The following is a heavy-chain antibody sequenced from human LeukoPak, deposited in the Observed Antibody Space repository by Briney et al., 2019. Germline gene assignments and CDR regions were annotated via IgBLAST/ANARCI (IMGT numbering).Heavy chain of an antibody. V-gene: IGHV3-30*18. D-gene: IGHD3-10*01. CDR2: ISYDGSNR. Sequence: PGGSLRLSCVASGFTSSSYGMHWVRQAPGKGLEWEAFISYDGSNRYYVDSVKGRFTISRDNSKNTLYLQMNSLRAEDTAVYYCAKDREVLLWFGESHYFDYWGQGTLVTVSS. CDR3: AKDREVLLWFGESHYFDY. J-gene: IGHJ4*02. CDR1: GFTSSSYG.